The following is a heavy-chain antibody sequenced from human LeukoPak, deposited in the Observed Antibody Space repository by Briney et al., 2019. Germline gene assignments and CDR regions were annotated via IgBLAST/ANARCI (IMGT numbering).Heavy chain of an antibody. V-gene: IGHV3-23*01. CDR2: NSNNGGYT. Sequence: GGSLRLSCAASGFTFSSSAMSWVRQAPGKGLEWVSANSNNGGYTYYADSVQGRFTISRDNSKSTLCLQMNSLRAEDTAVYYCAREGYGFNYYYGMDVWGQGTTVTVSS. CDR3: AREGYGFNYYYGMDV. D-gene: IGHD5-18*01. CDR1: GFTFSSSA. J-gene: IGHJ6*02.